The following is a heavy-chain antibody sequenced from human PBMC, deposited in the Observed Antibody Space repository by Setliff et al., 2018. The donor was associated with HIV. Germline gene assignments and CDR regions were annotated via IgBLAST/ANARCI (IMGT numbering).Heavy chain of an antibody. CDR3: ARDDHYYDMGSIYSDWYFDV. V-gene: IGHV1-69*13. CDR2: ISRILGST. Sequence: SVKVSCKASGGTFRNYAISWVRQAPGQGLEWMGGISRILGSTKYAQKFLDRVTITADESTNTVEMELTSLTSEDTAMYYCARDDHYYDMGSIYSDWYFDVWGPATQVTVSS. D-gene: IGHD3-22*01. J-gene: IGHJ2*01. CDR1: GGTFRNYA.